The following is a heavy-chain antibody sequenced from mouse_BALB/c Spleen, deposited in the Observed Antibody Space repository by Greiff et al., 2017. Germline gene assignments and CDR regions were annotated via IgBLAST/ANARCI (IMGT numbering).Heavy chain of an antibody. CDR2: IYPGDGDT. J-gene: IGHJ4*01. D-gene: IGHD2-4*01. CDR1: GYAFSSYW. V-gene: IGHV1-80*01. CDR3: ARWATMITAMDY. Sequence: VQLQQSGAELVRPGSSVKISCKASGYAFSSYWMNWVKQRPGQGLEWIGQIYPGDGDTNYNGKFKGKATLTADKSSSTAYMQLSSLTSEDSAVYFCARWATMITAMDYWGQGTSVTVSS.